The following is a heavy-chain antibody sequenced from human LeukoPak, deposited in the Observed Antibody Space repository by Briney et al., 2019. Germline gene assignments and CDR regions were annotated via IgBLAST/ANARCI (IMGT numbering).Heavy chain of an antibody. Sequence: SETLSLTCTVSGGSISSYYWSWIRQPAGKGLEWIGRIYTSGSTNYNPSLKSRVTMSVDTSKNQFSLKLSSVTAADTAVYYCAGSPTIFGVAPDYYYYYMDVWGKGTTVTVSS. V-gene: IGHV4-4*07. D-gene: IGHD3-3*01. CDR2: IYTSGST. CDR3: AGSPTIFGVAPDYYYYYMDV. J-gene: IGHJ6*03. CDR1: GGSISSYY.